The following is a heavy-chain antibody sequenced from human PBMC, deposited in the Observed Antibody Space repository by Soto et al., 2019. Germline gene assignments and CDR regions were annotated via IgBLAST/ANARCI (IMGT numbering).Heavy chain of an antibody. V-gene: IGHV4-34*01. CDR1: GGSFSDYY. CDR2: INHSGSA. D-gene: IGHD3-22*01. J-gene: IGHJ3*02. CDR3: ARVVSIVVVSDAFDI. Sequence: PSETLSLTCAVYGGSFSDYYWSWIRQPPGKGLQWIGEINHSGSANYNPSLKSRVTMSVDTSKNQFSLKLTSVTAADTAMYYCARVVSIVVVSDAFDIWGQGTMVT.